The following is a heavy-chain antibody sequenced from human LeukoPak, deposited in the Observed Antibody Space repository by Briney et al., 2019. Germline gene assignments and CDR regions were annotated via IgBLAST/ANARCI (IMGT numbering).Heavy chain of an antibody. CDR3: ARDGRHYDFWSGYYDAFDI. V-gene: IGHV1-18*01. CDR1: GYTFTSYG. CDR2: ISAYNGNT. J-gene: IGHJ3*02. Sequence: GASVKVSCKASGYTFTSYGISWVRQAPGQGLEWMGWISAYNGNTNYAQKLQGRVTMTTDTSTSTAYMELRSLRSDDTAVYYCARDGRHYDFWSGYYDAFDIWGQGTMVTVSS. D-gene: IGHD3-3*01.